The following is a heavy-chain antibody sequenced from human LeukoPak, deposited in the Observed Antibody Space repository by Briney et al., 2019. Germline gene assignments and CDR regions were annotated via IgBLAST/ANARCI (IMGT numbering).Heavy chain of an antibody. CDR3: ARPSYDSRDYEHFQH. J-gene: IGHJ1*01. CDR1: GYSFTVYY. V-gene: IGHV1-2*02. D-gene: IGHD3-22*01. CDR2: INPNSGDT. Sequence: ASVKVSCKASGYSFTVYYMHWVGQAPGQGGEGMGWINPNSGDTNYALNLQGRGTMISATALSTAHMALRRLRCDDTARDYCARPSYDSRDYEHFQHWGQATLVTVSS.